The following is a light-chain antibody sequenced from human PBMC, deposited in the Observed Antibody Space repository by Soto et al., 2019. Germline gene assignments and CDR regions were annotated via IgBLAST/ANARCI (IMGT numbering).Light chain of an antibody. Sequence: SYELTQPPSVSVSPGQTASNTCSGDKLGNKYACWYQQKPGQSPVLVIYQDMKRPSGIPERFSGSNSGNTATLTISGTQAMDEADYYCQAWDSSTVVFGGGTKLTVL. V-gene: IGLV3-1*01. CDR3: QAWDSSTVV. CDR2: QDM. CDR1: KLGNKY. J-gene: IGLJ2*01.